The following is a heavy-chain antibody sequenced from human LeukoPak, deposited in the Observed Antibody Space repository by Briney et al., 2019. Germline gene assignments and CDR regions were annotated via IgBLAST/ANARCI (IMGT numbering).Heavy chain of an antibody. V-gene: IGHV1-18*01. J-gene: IGHJ4*02. CDR1: GYTFTSYG. CDR2: ISAYNDNT. Sequence: GSVKVSCKASGYTFTSYGISWVRQAPGQGLEWMGWISAYNDNTNYAQKLQGRVTMTTDTSTSTAYMELRSLRSDDTAVYYCARVHYDILTGYSYFDYWGQGTLVTDSS. CDR3: ARVHYDILTGYSYFDY. D-gene: IGHD3-9*01.